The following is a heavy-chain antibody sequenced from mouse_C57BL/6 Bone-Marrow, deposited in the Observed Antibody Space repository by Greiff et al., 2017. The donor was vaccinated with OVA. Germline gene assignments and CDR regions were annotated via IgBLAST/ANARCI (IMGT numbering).Heavy chain of an antibody. Sequence: DVHLVESGGDLVKPGGSLKLSCAASGFTFSSYGMSWVRQTPDKRLEWVATISSGGSYTYYPDSVKGRFTISRDNAKNTLYLQMSSLKSEDTAMYYCARPYWYFDVWGTGTTVTVSS. V-gene: IGHV5-6*01. J-gene: IGHJ1*03. CDR2: ISSGGSYT. CDR3: ARPYWYFDV. CDR1: GFTFSSYG.